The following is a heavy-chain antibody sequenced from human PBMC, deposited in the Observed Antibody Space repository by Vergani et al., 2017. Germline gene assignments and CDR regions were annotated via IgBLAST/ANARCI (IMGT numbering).Heavy chain of an antibody. D-gene: IGHD5-18*01. CDR3: ARGNTAMVSGEDV. J-gene: IGHJ6*04. CDR2: IYYSGST. V-gene: IGHV4-59*12. CDR1: GGSLSSYY. Sequence: QVQLPESGPGLVKPSETLSLTCTVSGGSLSSYYWSWIRQPPGKGLEWIGYIYYSGSTNYNPSLKSRVTISVDTSKNQFSLKLSSVTAADTAVYYCARGNTAMVSGEDVWGKGTTVTVSS.